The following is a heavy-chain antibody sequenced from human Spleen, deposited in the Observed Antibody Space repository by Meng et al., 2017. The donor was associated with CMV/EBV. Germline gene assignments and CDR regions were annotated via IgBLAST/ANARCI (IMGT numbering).Heavy chain of an antibody. Sequence: TGGVGVSWIRHPPGKALEWLALIYLNDDKRYSPSLKSRLTITKDTSKNQVVLTMTNMDPVDTATYYCAHSAGQYFDFWSGKYNWFDPWGQGTLVTVSS. V-gene: IGHV2-5*01. CDR2: IYLNDDK. J-gene: IGHJ5*02. CDR1: TGGVG. D-gene: IGHD3-3*01. CDR3: AHSAGQYFDFWSGKYNWFDP.